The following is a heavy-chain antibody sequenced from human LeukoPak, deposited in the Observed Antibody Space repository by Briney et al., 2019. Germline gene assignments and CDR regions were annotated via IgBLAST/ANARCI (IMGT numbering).Heavy chain of an antibody. CDR3: AKGPYSGFS. J-gene: IGHJ5*02. CDR1: GFTFTNYW. V-gene: IGHV3-23*01. Sequence: GGSLRLSCAASGFTFTNYWMSWVRQAPGKGLEWVSAISGSGGNTYYADSVKGRFTISRDNSKNTLYLQMNSLRAEDTAVYYCAKGPYSGFSWGQGTLVTVSS. D-gene: IGHD1-26*01. CDR2: ISGSGGNT.